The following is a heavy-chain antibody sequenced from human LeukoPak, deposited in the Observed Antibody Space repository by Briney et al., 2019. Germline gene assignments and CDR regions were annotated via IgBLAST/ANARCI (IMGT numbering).Heavy chain of an antibody. CDR1: GFTFSSYW. CDR2: INSDGSST. Sequence: GGSLRLSCAASGFTFSSYWMHWVRQAPGKGLVWVSRINSDGSSTSYADSVKGRFTISRDNAKNTLYLQMNSLRAEDTAVYYCARSPYGTDFDYWGQGTLVTVSS. J-gene: IGHJ4*02. D-gene: IGHD4-17*01. CDR3: ARSPYGTDFDY. V-gene: IGHV3-74*01.